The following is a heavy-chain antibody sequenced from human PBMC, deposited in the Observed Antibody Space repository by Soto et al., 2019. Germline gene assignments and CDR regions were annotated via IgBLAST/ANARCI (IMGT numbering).Heavy chain of an antibody. Sequence: HPGGSLRLSCAASGFTFSNYAMSWVRQAPGKGLEWVSDITDSGGDTYYADSVKGRFTIARENSKNTLYLQMNSLRAEDTAVYYCAKPKLGLVPYNFYFDYWGQGTLVTVSS. CDR1: GFTFSNYA. CDR2: ITDSGGDT. J-gene: IGHJ4*02. D-gene: IGHD1-1*01. V-gene: IGHV3-23*01. CDR3: AKPKLGLVPYNFYFDY.